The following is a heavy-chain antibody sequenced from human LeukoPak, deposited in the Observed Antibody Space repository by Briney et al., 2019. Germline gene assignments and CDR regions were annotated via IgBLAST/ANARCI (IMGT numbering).Heavy chain of an antibody. V-gene: IGHV5-51*01. CDR1: GYDFTTYW. D-gene: IGHD3-10*01. CDR3: ARQAMVRGVIFFDY. Sequence: GESLKISCKGSGYDFTTYWIGWVRQMPGKGLEWMGIIYPGDSNTRYSPSFQGQVTISADKSISTAYLQWSSLKASDTAMYYCARQAMVRGVIFFDYWGQGTLVTVSS. J-gene: IGHJ4*02. CDR2: IYPGDSNT.